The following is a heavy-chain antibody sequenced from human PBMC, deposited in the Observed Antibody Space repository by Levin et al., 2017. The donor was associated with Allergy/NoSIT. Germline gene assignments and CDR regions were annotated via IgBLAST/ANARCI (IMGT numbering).Heavy chain of an antibody. V-gene: IGHV4-39*01. CDR1: GGSISSTTYY. J-gene: IGHJ4*02. D-gene: IGHD4-17*01. CDR2: MFYSGNT. Sequence: PSETLSLTCTVSGGSISSTTYYWGWIRQPPGKGLEWIGSMFYSGNTYYNPSLKSRVTISIDTSKNQFSLKLTSVTAADTAVYYCARKSSVTHGHFDYWGQGTLVTVSS. CDR3: ARKSSVTHGHFDY.